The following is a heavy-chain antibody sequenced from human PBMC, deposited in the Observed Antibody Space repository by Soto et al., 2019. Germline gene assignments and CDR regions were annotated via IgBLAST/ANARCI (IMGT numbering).Heavy chain of an antibody. D-gene: IGHD6-19*01. Sequence: HPGGSLRLSCAASGFTFSSYAMSWVRQAPGKGLEWVSAISGSGGSTYYADSVKGRFTISRDNSKNTLYLQMNSLRAEDTAVYYCAKDRNPLAVAGPYYFDYWGQGTLVTVSS. CDR1: GFTFSSYA. CDR2: ISGSGGST. CDR3: AKDRNPLAVAGPYYFDY. J-gene: IGHJ4*02. V-gene: IGHV3-23*01.